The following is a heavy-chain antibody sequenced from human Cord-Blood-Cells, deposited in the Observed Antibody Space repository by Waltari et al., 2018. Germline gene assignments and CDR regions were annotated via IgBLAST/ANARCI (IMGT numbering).Heavy chain of an antibody. CDR2: IKQDGSEK. J-gene: IGHJ3*02. CDR1: GFTFSSYW. Sequence: EVQLVESGGGLVQPGGSLRLSCAASGFTFSSYWMSWVRQAPGKGLEWVANIKQDGSEKYYVDSLKGRFTISRDNAKNSLYLQMNSLRAEDTAVYYCARDYLLITYYDFWSGYYKNAFDIWGQGTMVTVSS. CDR3: ARDYLLITYYDFWSGYYKNAFDI. D-gene: IGHD3-3*01. V-gene: IGHV3-7*01.